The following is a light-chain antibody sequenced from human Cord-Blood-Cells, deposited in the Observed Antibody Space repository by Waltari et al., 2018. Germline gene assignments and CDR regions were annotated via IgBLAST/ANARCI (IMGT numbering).Light chain of an antibody. CDR2: DAS. V-gene: IGKV1D-13*01. J-gene: IGKJ4*01. Sequence: AIQLTQSPSSLSASVGDRVPITCRASQGISSALAWYQQKPGKAPKLLIYDASSLESGVPSRFSGSGSGTDFTLTISSLQPEDFATYYCQQFNNYPQVTFGGGTKVEIK. CDR3: QQFNNYPQVT. CDR1: QGISSA.